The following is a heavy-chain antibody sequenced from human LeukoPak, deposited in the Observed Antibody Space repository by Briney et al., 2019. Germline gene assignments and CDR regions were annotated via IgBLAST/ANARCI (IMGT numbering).Heavy chain of an antibody. CDR2: ISGSGGST. Sequence: GASLRLSCAASGFTFSSYAISWVRQAPGKGLEWVSAISGSGGSTYYADSVKGRFTNSRDNSKNTLYLQMNSLRAEDTAVYYCAKDEHIVVVTATYFDYWGQGTLVTVSS. J-gene: IGHJ4*02. V-gene: IGHV3-23*01. D-gene: IGHD2-21*02. CDR3: AKDEHIVVVTATYFDY. CDR1: GFTFSSYA.